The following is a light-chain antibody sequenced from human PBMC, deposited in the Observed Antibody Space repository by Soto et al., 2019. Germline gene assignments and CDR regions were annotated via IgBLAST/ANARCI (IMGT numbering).Light chain of an antibody. CDR2: GAS. CDR1: QTVRNN. J-gene: IGKJ5*01. V-gene: IGKV3-15*01. CDR3: QQYNSWPPIT. Sequence: EFVLTQSPGTLSLSPGERATLSCRASQTVRNNYLAWYQQKPGQAPRLLIYGASTRATAIPARFSGSGSGTEFTLTISSLQSEDFAAYYCQQYNSWPPITFGQGTRLEIK.